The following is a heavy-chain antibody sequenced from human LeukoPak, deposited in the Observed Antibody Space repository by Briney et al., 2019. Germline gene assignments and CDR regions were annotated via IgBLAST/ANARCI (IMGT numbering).Heavy chain of an antibody. CDR2: INQDGSEK. CDR1: GFTFSTYW. CDR3: ATRTGGWFPY. J-gene: IGHJ4*02. V-gene: IGHV3-7*01. Sequence: GGSLRLSCAASGFTFSTYWVSWVRQAPGKGLEWVANINQDGSEKYYVDSVKGRFTISRDNAKNSLYLQMNSLRAEDTAVYYCATRTGGWFPYWGQGTLVTVSS. D-gene: IGHD6-19*01.